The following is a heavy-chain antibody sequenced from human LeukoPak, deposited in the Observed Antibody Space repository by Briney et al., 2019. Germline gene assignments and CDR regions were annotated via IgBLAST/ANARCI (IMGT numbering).Heavy chain of an antibody. CDR2: IYYSGST. CDR3: ARSCLAAAGTCAFDI. CDR1: GGSISGYY. J-gene: IGHJ3*02. Sequence: SETLSLTCTVSGGSISGYYWSWIRQPPGKGLEWIGYIYYSGSTNYNPSLKGRVTISVDASKDQFFLNLNSVTAADTAVYYCARSCLAAAGTCAFDIWGQGTMVTVSS. D-gene: IGHD6-13*01. V-gene: IGHV4-59*08.